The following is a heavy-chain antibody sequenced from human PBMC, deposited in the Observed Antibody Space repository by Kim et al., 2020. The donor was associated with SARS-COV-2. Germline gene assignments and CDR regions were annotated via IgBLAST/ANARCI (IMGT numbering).Heavy chain of an antibody. D-gene: IGHD2-15*01. V-gene: IGHV3-23*01. J-gene: IGHJ4*01. Sequence: GGSLRLSCAASGFTFNENAMSWVRQAPGKGLEWVSGIHASGGSTGYADSVKGRFAISRDNSKNTVYLQMNSLRAEDTAVYYCVKGGYCNSGSCYSGAYF. CDR3: VKGGYCNSGSCYSGAYF. CDR1: GFTFNENA. CDR2: IHASGGST.